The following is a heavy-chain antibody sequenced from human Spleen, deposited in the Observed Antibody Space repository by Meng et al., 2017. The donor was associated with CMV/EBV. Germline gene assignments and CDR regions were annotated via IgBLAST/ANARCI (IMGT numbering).Heavy chain of an antibody. CDR3: ARPDSTHYYGIDV. Sequence: GGSLRLSCAASGFTFSSYAMHWVRQAPGKGLEWVAVISYDGSNKYYADSVKGRFTISRDNSKNTLYLQMNSLRAEDTAVYYCARPDSTHYYGIDVWGQGTTVTVSS. D-gene: IGHD2-15*01. CDR2: ISYDGSNK. J-gene: IGHJ6*02. CDR1: GFTFSSYA. V-gene: IGHV3-30-3*01.